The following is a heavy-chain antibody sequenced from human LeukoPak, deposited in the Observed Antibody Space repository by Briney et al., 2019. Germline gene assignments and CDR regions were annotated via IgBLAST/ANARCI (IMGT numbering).Heavy chain of an antibody. CDR3: ARDFDY. CDR1: GGSISSYY. Sequence: SETLSLTCTVSGGSISSYYWSWIRQPAGQGLEWIGRIYTTGTANYNPSLKSRVTISVDTSRNQFSLKLSSVTAADTAVYYCARDFDYWGQGTLVTVSS. V-gene: IGHV4-4*07. CDR2: IYTTGTA. J-gene: IGHJ4*02.